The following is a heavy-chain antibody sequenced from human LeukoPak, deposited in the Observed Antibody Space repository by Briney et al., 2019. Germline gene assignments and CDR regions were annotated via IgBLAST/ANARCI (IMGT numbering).Heavy chain of an antibody. CDR3: ARAPGIAVAGTLYYGMDV. D-gene: IGHD6-19*01. V-gene: IGHV4-59*01. J-gene: IGHJ6*04. CDR1: GGSISSYY. Sequence: SETLSLTCTVSGGSISSYYWSWIRQPPGKGLEWIGYIYYSGSTNYNPSLKSRVTISVDTSKNQFSLKLSSVTAEDTAVYYCARAPGIAVAGTLYYGMDVWGKGTTVTVSS. CDR2: IYYSGST.